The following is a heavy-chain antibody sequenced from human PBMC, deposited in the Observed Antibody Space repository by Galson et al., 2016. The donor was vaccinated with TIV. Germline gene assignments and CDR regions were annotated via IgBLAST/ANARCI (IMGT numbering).Heavy chain of an antibody. V-gene: IGHV3-30*18. CDR1: GFTFSRFG. CDR2: ISYNGSNK. J-gene: IGHJ4*02. CDR3: AKDRDLYPPVMWSFDH. Sequence: SLRLSCAASGFTFSRFGMHWVRQAPGKGLEWVAVISYNGSNKYYADSVKGRLTISRDNSKNALYLQMNSLRAEDTAVYYCAKDRDLYPPVMWSFDHWGQGTMVTVAS. D-gene: IGHD2-21*01.